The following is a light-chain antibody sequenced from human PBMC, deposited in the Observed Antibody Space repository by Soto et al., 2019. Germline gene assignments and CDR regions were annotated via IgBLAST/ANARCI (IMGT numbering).Light chain of an antibody. Sequence: QSVLTQPPSASGTPGQRVTISCSGSSSNIGSNTVNWYQQLPGTAPKLLIYSNSQRPSGVPDRFSGSKSGTSASLAISGLQSEDEADYYCAAWDDSLNGVVFGGGTKLTV. CDR3: AAWDDSLNGVV. CDR1: SSNIGSNT. J-gene: IGLJ2*01. V-gene: IGLV1-44*01. CDR2: SNS.